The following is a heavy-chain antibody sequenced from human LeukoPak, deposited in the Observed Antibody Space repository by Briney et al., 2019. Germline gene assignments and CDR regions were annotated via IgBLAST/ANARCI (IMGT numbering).Heavy chain of an antibody. D-gene: IGHD3-22*01. J-gene: IGHJ6*02. Sequence: GGSLRLSCAASGFTFSSYAMHWVRQAPGKGLEWVAVISYGGSNKYYADSVKGRFTISRDNSQKTLYLQMNSLRAEDTAVYYCARDFTIVVVGPYYSYYYGMDVWGQGTTVTVSS. V-gene: IGHV3-30*04. CDR1: GFTFSSYA. CDR3: ARDFTIVVVGPYYSYYYGMDV. CDR2: ISYGGSNK.